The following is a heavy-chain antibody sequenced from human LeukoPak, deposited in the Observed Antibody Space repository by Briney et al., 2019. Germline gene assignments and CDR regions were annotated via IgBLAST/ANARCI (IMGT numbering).Heavy chain of an antibody. V-gene: IGHV3-23*01. D-gene: IGHD3-22*01. CDR2: ISESGVTT. CDR3: AKHRHSDFDNYFDY. CDR1: AFTFSSYA. J-gene: IGHJ4*02. Sequence: GGSLRLSCAASAFTFSSYAMSWVRQAPGKGLEWVSGISESGVTTYYADSVKGRFTISRDYSKDTLYLQISSLRAEDAAVYYCAKHRHSDFDNYFDYWGQGTLVTVSS.